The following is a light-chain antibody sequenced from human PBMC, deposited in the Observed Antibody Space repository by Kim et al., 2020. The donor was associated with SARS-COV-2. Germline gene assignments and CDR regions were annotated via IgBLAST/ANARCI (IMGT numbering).Light chain of an antibody. CDR3: NSRDSSGNLYV. V-gene: IGLV3-19*01. J-gene: IGLJ1*01. CDR2: GKN. Sequence: ALGKTGRITRQGDSLRSYYASRYQQKPGQAPVLVIYGKNNRPSGIPDRFSGSSSGNTASLTITGAQAEDEADYYCNSRDSSGNLYVFGTGTKVTVL. CDR1: SLRSYY.